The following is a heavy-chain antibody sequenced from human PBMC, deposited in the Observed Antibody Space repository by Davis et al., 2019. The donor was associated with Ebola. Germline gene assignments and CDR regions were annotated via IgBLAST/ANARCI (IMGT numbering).Heavy chain of an antibody. CDR3: ARGAYSSSWFPLDY. V-gene: IGHV4-34*01. Sequence: MPSETLSLTCAVYGGSFSGYYWSWIRQPPGKGLEWIGEINHSGSTNYNPSLKSRVTISVDTSKNQFSLKLSSVTAADTAVYYCARGAYSSSWFPLDYWGQGTLVTVSS. CDR1: GGSFSGYY. CDR2: INHSGST. D-gene: IGHD6-13*01. J-gene: IGHJ4*02.